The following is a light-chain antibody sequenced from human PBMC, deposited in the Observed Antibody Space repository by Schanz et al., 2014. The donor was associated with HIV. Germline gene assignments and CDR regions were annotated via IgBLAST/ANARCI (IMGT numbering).Light chain of an antibody. Sequence: QSALTQPASVSGSPGQSITISCTGTSNDVGSTNRVSWYQQHPDKAPKLMIYEVTRRPPGVSSRFSGSKSGNTASLTISGLQAEDEADYYCSSYTSSSTRVFGGGTKLTVL. CDR2: EVT. V-gene: IGLV2-14*02. J-gene: IGLJ3*02. CDR1: SNDVGSTNR. CDR3: SSYTSSSTRV.